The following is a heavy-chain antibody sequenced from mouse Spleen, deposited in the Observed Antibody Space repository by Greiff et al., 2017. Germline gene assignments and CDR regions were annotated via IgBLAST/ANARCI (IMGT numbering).Heavy chain of an antibody. J-gene: IGHJ2*01. CDR2: ISSGGGNT. Sequence: EVQLQESGGGLVKRGGSLKLSCAASGFTFSSYAMSWVRQTPEKRLEWVATISSGGGNTYYPDSVKGRFTISRDNAKNTLYLQMSSLKSEDTAMYYCARSVYFDYWGQGTTLTVSS. CDR1: GFTFSSYA. V-gene: IGHV5-9-3*01. CDR3: ARSVYFDY.